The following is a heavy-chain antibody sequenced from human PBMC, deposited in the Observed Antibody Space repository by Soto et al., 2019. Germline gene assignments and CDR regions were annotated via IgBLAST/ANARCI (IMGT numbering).Heavy chain of an antibody. J-gene: IGHJ6*02. CDR1: GDSVSSTSAA. D-gene: IGHD1-26*01. V-gene: IGHV6-1*01. Sequence: SQTLSLTCAMSGDSVSSTSAAWNWIRQSPSRGLEWLGRTFYRSKWYYDYAVSVKSRITINPDTSKNQFSLQLNSVTPEDTAVYYCSRRLKLGAEYYGMDVWGQGTTVTVSS. CDR3: SRRLKLGAEYYGMDV. CDR2: TFYRSKWYY.